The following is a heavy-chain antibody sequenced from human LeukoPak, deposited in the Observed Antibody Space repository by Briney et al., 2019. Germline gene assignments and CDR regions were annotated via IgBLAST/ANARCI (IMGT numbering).Heavy chain of an antibody. CDR3: ARASNYYASGSYYKD. D-gene: IGHD3-10*01. CDR2: ISAYNGNT. Sequence: GASVKVSCKASGYTFTSYGISWVRQAPGQGLEWMGWISAYNGNTNYAQKLQGRVTMTTDTSTSTAYMELRSLRSDDTAVYYCARASNYYASGSYYKDWGQGTLVTVSS. J-gene: IGHJ4*02. CDR1: GYTFTSYG. V-gene: IGHV1-18*01.